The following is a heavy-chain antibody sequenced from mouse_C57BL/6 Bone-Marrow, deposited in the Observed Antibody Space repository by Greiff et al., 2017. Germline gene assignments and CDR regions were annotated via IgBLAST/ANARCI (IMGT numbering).Heavy chain of an antibody. CDR2: IHPNSGST. D-gene: IGHD3-3*01. J-gene: IGHJ4*01. CDR3: AGCNPCAMDY. CDR1: GYTFTSYW. Sequence: QVQLQQPDAELVKPGASVKLSFKASGYTFTSYWMHWVKQRPGQGFEWIGMIHPNSGSTNYNEKFKGKATLTVDKSSSTAYMQLSSLTSEDSAVYYCAGCNPCAMDYWGQGTSVTVSS. V-gene: IGHV1-64*01.